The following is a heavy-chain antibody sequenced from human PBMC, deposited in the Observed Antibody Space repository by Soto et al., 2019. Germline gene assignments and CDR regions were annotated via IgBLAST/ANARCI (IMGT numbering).Heavy chain of an antibody. Sequence: PSETXSLTCSVYVVSCIVYDVSWIRHPPGKGLEWIGEINHSGSTNYNPSLKSRVTISVDTSKNQFSLKLSSVTAADTAVYYCARGGVSENWFDTWGQGTLVTVPS. V-gene: IGHV4-34*01. CDR2: INHSGST. CDR3: ARGGVSENWFDT. D-gene: IGHD6-6*01. CDR1: VVSCIVYD. J-gene: IGHJ5*02.